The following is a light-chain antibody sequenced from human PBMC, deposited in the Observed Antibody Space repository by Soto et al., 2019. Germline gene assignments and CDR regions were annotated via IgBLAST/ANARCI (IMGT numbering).Light chain of an antibody. Sequence: DIQMTQSPTTLSASVGDRVIITCRASQRMSAWLAWYQQKPGKAPTLLIYDASSLENGVPSRFSGSGSGTDFTLTISSLQPNDFATYYCQQYDTYPWTFAQGTKVDIK. V-gene: IGKV1-5*01. CDR3: QQYDTYPWT. J-gene: IGKJ1*01. CDR1: QRMSAW. CDR2: DAS.